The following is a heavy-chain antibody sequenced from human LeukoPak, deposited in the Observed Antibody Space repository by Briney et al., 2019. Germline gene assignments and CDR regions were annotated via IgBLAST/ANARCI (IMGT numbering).Heavy chain of an antibody. CDR1: GASINTYY. D-gene: IGHD3-10*01. Sequence: PSETLSLTCTVSGASINTYYWSWIRQPPGKGLEWIGYIYYSGTTSYNPSLKTRVTISIDTSKNQFSLKLSSVTAADTAVYYCARVLRPMASQYYFDYWGQGTLVTVST. CDR3: ARVLRPMASQYYFDY. J-gene: IGHJ4*02. V-gene: IGHV4-59*01. CDR2: IYYSGTT.